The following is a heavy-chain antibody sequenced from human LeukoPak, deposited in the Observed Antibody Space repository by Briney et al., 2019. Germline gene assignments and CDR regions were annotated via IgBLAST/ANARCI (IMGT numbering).Heavy chain of an antibody. CDR2: IYTSGST. V-gene: IGHV4-4*07. Sequence: SETLSLTCAVSGCSISSYYWSWIRQPAGKGLEWIGRIYTSGSTNYNPSLKSRVTISVDTSKNQFSLMLSSVTAADTAVYYCAIDSRCSGGSGYVDYWGQGTLVTVSS. D-gene: IGHD2-15*01. CDR1: GCSISSYY. J-gene: IGHJ4*02. CDR3: AIDSRCSGGSGYVDY.